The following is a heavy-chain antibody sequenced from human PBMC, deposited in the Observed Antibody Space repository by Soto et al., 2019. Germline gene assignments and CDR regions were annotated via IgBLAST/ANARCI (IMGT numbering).Heavy chain of an antibody. CDR1: GGSISSSSYY. V-gene: IGHV4-39*01. D-gene: IGHD3-10*01. CDR2: IYYSGST. J-gene: IGHJ3*02. CDR3: ARQPYYYGSGSHTDDAFDI. Sequence: SETLSLTCTVSGGSISSSSYYWGWIRQPPGKGLEWIGSIYYSGSTYYNPSLKSRVTISVDTSKNLFSLKLSSVTAADTAVYYCARQPYYYGSGSHTDDAFDIWGQGTMVTVSS.